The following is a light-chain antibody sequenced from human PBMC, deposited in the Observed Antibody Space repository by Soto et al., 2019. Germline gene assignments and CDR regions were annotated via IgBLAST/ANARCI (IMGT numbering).Light chain of an antibody. CDR3: CSYSGSNPHDV. CDR1: SSDVGAYNF. J-gene: IGLJ1*01. CDR2: DVS. Sequence: QSALAQPASVSGSPGQSIAISCTGTSSDVGAYNFVSWYQHHPGKAPEVLLYDVSARPSGVSDRFSGSRSGNTASLTISALQAEDEADYYCCSYSGSNPHDVFGTGTKLTVL. V-gene: IGLV2-14*03.